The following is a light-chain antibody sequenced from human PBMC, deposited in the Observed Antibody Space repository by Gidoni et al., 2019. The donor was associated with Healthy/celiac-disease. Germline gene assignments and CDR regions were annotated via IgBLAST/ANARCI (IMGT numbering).Light chain of an antibody. CDR1: KLGDKY. J-gene: IGLJ2*01. CDR3: QAWDSSTSHVV. V-gene: IGLV3-1*01. CDR2: QDS. Sequence: SYELTQQPSVSVSPGQTASIPCSGDKLGDKYACWYQQKPGQSPVLVLYQDSKRPSGIPERFSGSNSGNTATLTISGTQAMDEADYYCQAWDSSTSHVVFGGGTKLTVL.